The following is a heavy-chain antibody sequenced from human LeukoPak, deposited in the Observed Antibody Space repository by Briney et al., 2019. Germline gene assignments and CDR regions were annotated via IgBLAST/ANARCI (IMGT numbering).Heavy chain of an antibody. CDR2: IYTTGST. CDR1: GGSISSYY. Sequence: SETLSLTCTVSGGSISSYYWTWIRQPAGEGLEWIGRIYTTGSTNFNPSLKSRVTMSVDMSKSQFSLKLSSVTAADTAVYYCARVGASSTPNYYMDVWGKGTTVTVSS. CDR3: ARVGASSTPNYYMDV. V-gene: IGHV4-4*07. D-gene: IGHD2-2*01. J-gene: IGHJ6*03.